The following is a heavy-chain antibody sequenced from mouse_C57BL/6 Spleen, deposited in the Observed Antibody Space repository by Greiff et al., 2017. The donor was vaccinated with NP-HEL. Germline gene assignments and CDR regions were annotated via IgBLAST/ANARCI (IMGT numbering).Heavy chain of an antibody. CDR2: IDPETGGT. CDR3: TRFNGLLAWFAY. V-gene: IGHV1-15*01. Sequence: VQVVESGAELVRPGASVTLSCKASGYTFTDYEMHWVKQTPVHGLEWIGAIDPETGGTAYNQKFKGKAILTADKSSSTAYMELRSLTSEDSAVYYCTRFNGLLAWFAYWGQGTLVTVSA. D-gene: IGHD2-3*01. J-gene: IGHJ3*01. CDR1: GYTFTDYE.